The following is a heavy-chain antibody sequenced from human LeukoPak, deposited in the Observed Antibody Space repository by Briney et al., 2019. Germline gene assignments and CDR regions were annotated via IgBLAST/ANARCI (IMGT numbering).Heavy chain of an antibody. CDR3: ARGQPRTTYYDFWSGYYTEENYGMDV. J-gene: IGHJ6*02. D-gene: IGHD3-3*01. V-gene: IGHV7-4-1*02. Sequence: GASVKVSCKASGYTFTSYAMNWVRQAPGQGLEWMGWINTNTGNPTYAQGFTGRFVFSLDTSVSTAYLQISSLKAEDTAVYYCARGQPRTTYYDFWSGYYTEENYGMDVWDQGTTVTVSS. CDR2: INTNTGNP. CDR1: GYTFTSYA.